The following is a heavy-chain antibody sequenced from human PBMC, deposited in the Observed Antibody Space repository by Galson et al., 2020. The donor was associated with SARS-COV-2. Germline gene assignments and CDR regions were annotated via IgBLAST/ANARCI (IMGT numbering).Heavy chain of an antibody. V-gene: IGHV3-48*03. CDR1: GFTFKNYE. CDR2: IRTSGD. J-gene: IGHJ6*02. CDR3: ARDGGTVYYYAMDV. Sequence: GGSLRLSCTASGFTFKNYEMNWVRQAPGKGLEWVSHIRTSGDNADSVKGRFTISRDNAKKSLYLQMNSLRAEDTAIYYCARDGGTVYYYAMDVWGQGTPVTVSS.